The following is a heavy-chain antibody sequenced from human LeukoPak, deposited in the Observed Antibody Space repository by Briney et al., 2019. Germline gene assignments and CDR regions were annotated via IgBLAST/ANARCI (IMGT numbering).Heavy chain of an antibody. Sequence: PRGSLRLSCAASGFTFSSHSMNWVRQAPGKGLEWVSSISSSSSYIYYADSMKGRCTISRDNAKNPLYLQMTSLLSEDTAVYYCARESDDYGDTNLDYWGQGTLVTVSS. CDR1: GFTFSSHS. D-gene: IGHD4-17*01. CDR2: ISSSSSYI. J-gene: IGHJ4*02. V-gene: IGHV3-21*01. CDR3: ARESDDYGDTNLDY.